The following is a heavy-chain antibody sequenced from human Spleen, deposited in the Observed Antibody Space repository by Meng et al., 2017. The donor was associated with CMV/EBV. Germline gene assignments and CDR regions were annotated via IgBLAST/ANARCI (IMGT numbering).Heavy chain of an antibody. CDR1: GYTFTSYD. V-gene: IGHV1-2*02. CDR3: ARGSEDFVVEPPTVWSDF. CDR2: INPNSGFT. J-gene: IGHJ4*02. D-gene: IGHD2-15*01. Sequence: ASVKVSCKASGYTFTSYDINWVRQAPGQGLEWMGWINPNSGFTNYAQRFQGRVTITKDTSLTTTYMDVSRLTSDDTAMYYCARGSEDFVVEPPTVWSDFWGQGTLVTVSS.